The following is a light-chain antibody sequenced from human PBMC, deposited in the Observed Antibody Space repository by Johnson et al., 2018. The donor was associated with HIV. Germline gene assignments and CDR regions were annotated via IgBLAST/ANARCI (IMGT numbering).Light chain of an antibody. CDR1: TSNIGNNY. CDR3: GTWDSSLRVGF. CDR2: DNN. J-gene: IGLJ1*01. Sequence: QSVLTQPPSVSAAPGQKVTISCSGSTSNIGNNYVSWYQQVPGTAPKLLIYDNNKRPSGIPDRFSGSKSGTSATLGITGLQTGDEADYYCGTWDSSLRVGFFGPGTKVTVL. V-gene: IGLV1-51*01.